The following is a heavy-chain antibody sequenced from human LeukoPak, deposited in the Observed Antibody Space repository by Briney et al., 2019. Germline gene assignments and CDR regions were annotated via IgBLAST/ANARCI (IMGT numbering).Heavy chain of an antibody. CDR3: ARDGPAQMVDLDY. Sequence: ASVKVSCKASGYTFSGTGWYLYWLRQAPGQGVECMGWIHPNDGDTAYAQKFEGRVAMTRDTSISTAYMEVRRLRPDDTAVYFCARDGPAQMVDLDYWGQGTLVTVSS. CDR1: GYTFSGTGWY. J-gene: IGHJ4*02. D-gene: IGHD3-10*01. CDR2: IHPNDGDT. V-gene: IGHV1-2*02.